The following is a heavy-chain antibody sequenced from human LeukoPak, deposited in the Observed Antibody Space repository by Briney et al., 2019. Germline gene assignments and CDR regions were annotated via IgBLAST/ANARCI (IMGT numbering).Heavy chain of an antibody. J-gene: IGHJ4*02. Sequence: GGSLRLSCAASGFTFSSYAMSWVRQAPGKGLEWVSGISGDGDSTYYADSVKGRFTISRDNSKNTLYLQMNSLRADDTAVYYCAKEGTETIFSRYYFDYWGQGTLVTVSS. CDR1: GFTFSSYA. V-gene: IGHV3-23*01. CDR2: ISGDGDST. CDR3: AKEGTETIFSRYYFDY. D-gene: IGHD3-3*01.